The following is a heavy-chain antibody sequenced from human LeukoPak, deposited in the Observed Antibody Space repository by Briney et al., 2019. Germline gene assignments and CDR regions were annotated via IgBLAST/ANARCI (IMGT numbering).Heavy chain of an antibody. CDR2: IRYDGSNK. CDR1: GFTFSSYG. Sequence: GGSLRLSCAASGFTFSSYGMHWVRQAPGKGLEWVAFIRYDGSNKYYADSVKGRFTISRDNSKNTLYLQMNSLRAEDTAVYYCARERYDSIYPRYFDLWGRGTLVTVSS. V-gene: IGHV3-30*02. CDR3: ARERYDSIYPRYFDL. D-gene: IGHD3-22*01. J-gene: IGHJ2*01.